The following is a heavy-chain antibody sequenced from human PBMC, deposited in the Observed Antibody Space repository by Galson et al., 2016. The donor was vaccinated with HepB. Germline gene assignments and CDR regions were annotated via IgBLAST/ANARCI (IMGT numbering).Heavy chain of an antibody. CDR2: INYAGDT. D-gene: IGHD2-15*01. CDR3: ARVVVAATKWFDP. CDR1: GGSFNDHY. Sequence: SETLSLTCGVYGGSFNDHYWSWIRQSPGRGLEWIGEINYAGDTKYNPSLKSRVTISVETSKNQFSLKLKSMTAADTAVYFCARVVVAATKWFDPWGQGTLVTVSS. J-gene: IGHJ5*02. V-gene: IGHV4-34*01.